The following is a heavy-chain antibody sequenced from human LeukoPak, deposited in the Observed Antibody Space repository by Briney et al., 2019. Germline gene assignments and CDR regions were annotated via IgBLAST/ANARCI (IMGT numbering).Heavy chain of an antibody. Sequence: GRSLRLSRAASGFTFSSYGMHWVRQAPGKGLEWVAVISYDGSNKYYADSVKGRFTISRDNSKNTLYLQMNSLRAEDTAVYYCAKDQGDYRDYVVADWGGFYAFDIWGQGTMVTVSS. J-gene: IGHJ3*02. CDR1: GFTFSSYG. CDR3: AKDQGDYRDYVVADWGGFYAFDI. V-gene: IGHV3-30*18. D-gene: IGHD4-17*01. CDR2: ISYDGSNK.